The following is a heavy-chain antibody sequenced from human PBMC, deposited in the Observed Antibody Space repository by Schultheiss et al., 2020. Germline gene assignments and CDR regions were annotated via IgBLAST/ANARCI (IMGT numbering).Heavy chain of an antibody. V-gene: IGHV1-18*04. D-gene: IGHD4-23*01. CDR3: TRDWEPYGGHPSLNWFY. J-gene: IGHJ4*02. Sequence: GSLRLSCTASGYTFTSYGVSWVRLAPGQGLQWMGWISNYNGNTNYAQNLQGRLTMTTDTSTSTVYMELTSLTSDDTAVYYCTRDWEPYGGHPSLNWFYWGQGTLVTVSS. CDR1: GYTFTSYG. CDR2: ISNYNGNT.